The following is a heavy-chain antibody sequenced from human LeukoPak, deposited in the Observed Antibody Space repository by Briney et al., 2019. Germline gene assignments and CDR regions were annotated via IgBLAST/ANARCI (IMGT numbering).Heavy chain of an antibody. D-gene: IGHD3-3*01. Sequence: SQTLSLTCTVSGGSISSGGYYWSWIRQHPGEGLEWIGYIYYSGSTNYNPSLKSRVTMSVDTSKNQFSLKLSSVTAADTAVYYCARDFASYYYGMDVWGQGTTVTVSS. CDR1: GGSISSGGYY. CDR2: IYYSGST. J-gene: IGHJ6*02. V-gene: IGHV4-31*03. CDR3: ARDFASYYYGMDV.